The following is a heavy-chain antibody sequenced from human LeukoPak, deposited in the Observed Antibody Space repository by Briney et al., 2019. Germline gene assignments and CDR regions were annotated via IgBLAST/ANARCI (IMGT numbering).Heavy chain of an antibody. J-gene: IGHJ4*02. CDR1: GFTFSSYV. Sequence: GGSLRLSCAASGFTFSSYVMHWVRQAPGKGLEWVAVISYDGNDRYYADSIKDRFTISRDISKNTLYLQLNRLTAEDTALYYCARDFEEWQRPFDYWGLGTLVTVSS. CDR3: ARDFEEWQRPFDY. CDR2: ISYDGNDR. V-gene: IGHV3-30*03. D-gene: IGHD5-12*01.